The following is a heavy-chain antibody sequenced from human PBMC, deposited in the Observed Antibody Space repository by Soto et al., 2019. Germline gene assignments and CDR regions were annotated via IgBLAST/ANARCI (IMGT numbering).Heavy chain of an antibody. CDR1: GGSISSSSYY. D-gene: IGHD6-19*01. J-gene: IGHJ6*03. CDR3: ATLWGAVAGTGYYYYMDV. V-gene: IGHV4-39*07. Sequence: SETLSLTCTVSGGSISSSSYYWGWIRQPPGKGLEWIGSIYYSGSTYYNPSLKSRVTISVDTSKNQFSLKLSSVTAADTAVYYCATLWGAVAGTGYYYYMDVWGKGTTVTVSS. CDR2: IYYSGST.